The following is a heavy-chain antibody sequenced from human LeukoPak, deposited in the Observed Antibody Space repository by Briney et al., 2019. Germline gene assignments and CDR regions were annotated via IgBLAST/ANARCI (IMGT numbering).Heavy chain of an antibody. J-gene: IGHJ3*02. V-gene: IGHV3-33*01. CDR3: AREGMYYYDSSGSYDVAFDI. D-gene: IGHD3-22*01. CDR1: GFTFSSYG. Sequence: PGGSLRLSCAASGFTFSSYGMHWVRQAPGKGLEWVAVIWYDGSNKYYADSVKGRFTISRDNSKNTLYLQMNSLRAEDTAVYYCAREGMYYYDSSGSYDVAFDIWGQGTMVTVSS. CDR2: IWYDGSNK.